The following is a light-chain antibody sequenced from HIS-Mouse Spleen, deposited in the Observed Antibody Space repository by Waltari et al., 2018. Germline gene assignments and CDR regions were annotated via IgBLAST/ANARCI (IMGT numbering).Light chain of an antibody. CDR3: CSYAGSSTWV. Sequence: QSALTQPASVAGSPGQSLTIPCTGTSSDVGSYNLVSWYQQHPGKAPKLIIYEGSKRPSGVSNRFSGSKSGNTASLTISGLQAEDEADYYCCSYAGSSTWVFGGGTKLTVL. CDR2: EGS. CDR1: SSDVGSYNL. V-gene: IGLV2-23*01. J-gene: IGLJ3*02.